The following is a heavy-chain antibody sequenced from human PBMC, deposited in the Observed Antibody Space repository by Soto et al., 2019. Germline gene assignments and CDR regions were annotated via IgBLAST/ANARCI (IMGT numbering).Heavy chain of an antibody. D-gene: IGHD3-22*01. V-gene: IGHV1-18*01. CDR3: ARPHDYDSSGYYYGY. Sequence: AAVKVSCKASGYTFTSYGISWVRQAPGQGLEWMGWISAYNGNTNYAQKLQGRVTMTTDTSTSTAYMELRSLRSDDTAGYYCARPHDYDSSGYYYGYWGQGTLVTVSS. J-gene: IGHJ4*02. CDR1: GYTFTSYG. CDR2: ISAYNGNT.